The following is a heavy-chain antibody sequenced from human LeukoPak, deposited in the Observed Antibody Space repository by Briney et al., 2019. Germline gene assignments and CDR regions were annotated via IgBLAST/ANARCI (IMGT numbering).Heavy chain of an antibody. J-gene: IGHJ3*02. Sequence: SETLSLTCTVSGGSISSGDYYWSWIRQPPGKGLEWIGYIYYSRSTYYNPSLKSRVTISVDTSKNQFSLKLSSVTAAGTAVYYCARGKSDYGDFIDAFDIWGQGTMVTVSS. D-gene: IGHD4-17*01. CDR2: IYYSRST. CDR1: GGSISSGDYY. V-gene: IGHV4-30-4*01. CDR3: ARGKSDYGDFIDAFDI.